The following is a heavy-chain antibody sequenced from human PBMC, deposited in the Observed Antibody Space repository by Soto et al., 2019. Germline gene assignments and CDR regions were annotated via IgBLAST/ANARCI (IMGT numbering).Heavy chain of an antibody. CDR3: ARPAHDYGDLDF. D-gene: IGHD4-17*01. CDR1: GFSLSTYG. J-gene: IGHJ4*02. CDR2: IWNDGITK. V-gene: IGHV3-33*01. Sequence: QVHLVESGGGVVQPGRSLRLSCAVSGFSLSTYGMHWVRQAPGKGLEWVAVIWNDGITKYYADSVKGRFTISRDSYTNTLYLQMNRLRAEDTAVYYGARPAHDYGDLDFWGQGTLVTVSS.